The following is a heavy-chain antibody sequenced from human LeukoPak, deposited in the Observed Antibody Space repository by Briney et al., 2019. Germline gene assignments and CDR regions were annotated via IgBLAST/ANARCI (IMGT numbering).Heavy chain of an antibody. CDR1: GFTFSSNG. CDR2: ILYDGSNK. V-gene: IGHV3-30*02. Sequence: GGSLRLSCAASGFTFSSNGMHWVRQAPGKGLEWVAFILYDGSNKYYADSVKGRFTISRDNSKNTLYLQMNSLRGEDTAVYYCAKYRGTTTLNPYYFDYWGQGTLVTVSS. CDR3: AKYRGTTTLNPYYFDY. D-gene: IGHD4-11*01. J-gene: IGHJ4*02.